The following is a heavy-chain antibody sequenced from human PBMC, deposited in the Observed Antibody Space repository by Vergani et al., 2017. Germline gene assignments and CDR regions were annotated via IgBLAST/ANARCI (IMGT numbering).Heavy chain of an antibody. J-gene: IGHJ6*02. V-gene: IGHV7-4-1*02. D-gene: IGHD6-6*01. CDR3: ASRYSSSGVGRGMDV. Sequence: QVQLVQSGSELKKPGASVKVSCKASGYTFTSYAMNWVRQAHGQGVEWMGWCNTNTGNPKYAQGFTGRFVFSLDTSFSTADLQISSLRAEDTAVYYCASRYSSSGVGRGMDVWGQGTTVTVSS. CDR2: CNTNTGNP. CDR1: GYTFTSYA.